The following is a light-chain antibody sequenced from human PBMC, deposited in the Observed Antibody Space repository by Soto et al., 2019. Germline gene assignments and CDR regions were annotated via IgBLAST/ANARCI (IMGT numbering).Light chain of an antibody. V-gene: IGLV2-8*01. CDR3: SSYAGRNDVT. Sequence: QSALTQPPSASGSPGQSVTISCTGTRSDVGAYNFVSWYQQYPGKAPKLMIYEVTKRPSGVPDRFSGSKSGNTASLTVSGLQAEDEADYYCSSYAGRNDVTFGGGTKLTVL. CDR2: EVT. CDR1: RSDVGAYNF. J-gene: IGLJ2*01.